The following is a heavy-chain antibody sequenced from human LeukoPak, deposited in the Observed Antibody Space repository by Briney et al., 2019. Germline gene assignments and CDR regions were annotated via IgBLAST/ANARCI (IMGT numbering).Heavy chain of an antibody. CDR1: GFTFNAYA. CDR2: VIYDGSDK. J-gene: IGHJ5*02. V-gene: IGHV3-30*04. CDR3: AKGAAGVAASRDSFDP. Sequence: GGSLRLSCEVSGFTFNAYAMHWVRQAPGKGLEWVAVVIYDGSDKYYADPVQGRFTISRDNSKNTLYLQMNSLRPDDTAFYFCAKGAAGVAASRDSFDPWGQGTLVTVSS. D-gene: IGHD6-6*01.